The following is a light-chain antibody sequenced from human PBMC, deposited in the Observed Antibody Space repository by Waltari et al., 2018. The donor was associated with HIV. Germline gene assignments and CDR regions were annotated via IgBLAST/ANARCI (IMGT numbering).Light chain of an antibody. J-gene: IGLJ2*01. CDR1: SSNIGAGYD. Sequence: QSVLTQPPSVSGAPGQRVTISCTGRSSNIGAGYDVHWYQQLPGAAPKTLIYSYRFSDSKSGTSASLAITGLQAEDEADYYCQSYDSSLNNHVLFGGGTKLTVL. CDR3: QSYDSSLNNHVL. CDR2: S. V-gene: IGLV1-40*01.